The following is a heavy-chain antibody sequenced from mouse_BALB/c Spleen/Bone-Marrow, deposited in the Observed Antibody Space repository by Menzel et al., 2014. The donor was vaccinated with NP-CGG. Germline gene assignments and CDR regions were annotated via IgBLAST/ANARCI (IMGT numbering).Heavy chain of an antibody. J-gene: IGHJ2*01. CDR2: INPSNDGA. V-gene: IGHV1S16*01. Sequence: VQLQQSGAELVKPGASVKLSCKASGYTFTSYWMHWVKLGPGQGFEWIGEINPSNDGANYNEKFKRKATLTVDKSSSTAYMQLSSLTSGDSAVYYCTLSRDFDYWGQGTTLTVSS. CDR3: TLSRDFDY. CDR1: GYTFTSYW.